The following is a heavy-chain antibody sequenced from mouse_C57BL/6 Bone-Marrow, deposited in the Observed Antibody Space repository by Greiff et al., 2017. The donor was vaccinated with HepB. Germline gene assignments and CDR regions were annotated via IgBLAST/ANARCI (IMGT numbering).Heavy chain of an antibody. CDR3: ARPPGLGRYGSSSWFAY. CDR2: INPSSGYT. CDR1: GYTFTSYT. J-gene: IGHJ3*01. Sequence: QVQLQQSGAELARPGASVKMSCKASGYTFTSYTMHWVKQRPGQGLEWIGYINPSSGYTKYNQKFKDKATLTADKSSSTAYMQLSSLTSEDSAVYYCARPPGLGRYGSSSWFAYWGQGTLVTVSA. D-gene: IGHD1-1*01. V-gene: IGHV1-4*01.